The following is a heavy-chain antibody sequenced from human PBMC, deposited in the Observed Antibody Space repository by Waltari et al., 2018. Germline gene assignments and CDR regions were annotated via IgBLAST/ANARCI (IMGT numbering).Heavy chain of an antibody. J-gene: IGHJ3*02. CDR2: IYYSGST. D-gene: IGHD1-26*01. Sequence: QVQLQESGPGLVKPSETLSLTCTVSGGSISSYYWSWIRQPPGKGLEWIGYIYYSGSTNYNPSLKSRVTISVDTSKNQFSLKLSSVTAADTAVYYCARGGSYFPFDIWGQGTMVTVSS. CDR1: GGSISSYY. V-gene: IGHV4-59*01. CDR3: ARGGSYFPFDI.